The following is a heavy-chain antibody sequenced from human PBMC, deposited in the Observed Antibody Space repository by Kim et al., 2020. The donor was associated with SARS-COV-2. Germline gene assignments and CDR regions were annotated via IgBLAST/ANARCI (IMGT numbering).Heavy chain of an antibody. CDR1: SDSSRNYY. D-gene: IGHD3-22*01. J-gene: IGHJ4*02. CDR3: AALDSSNWIQTGAFDY. CDR2: IYSSGST. V-gene: IGHV4-59*13. Sequence: SETLSLTCSVSSDSSRNYYWSWIRQPPGRGLEWIGYIYSSGSTNYNPSFRSRVTISIDTSKNQFSLRLMSVTAADTAVYYCAALDSSNWIQTGAFDYWGQGILVTVSS.